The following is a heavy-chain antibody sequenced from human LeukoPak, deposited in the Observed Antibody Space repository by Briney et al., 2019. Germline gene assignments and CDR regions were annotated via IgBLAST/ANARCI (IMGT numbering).Heavy chain of an antibody. Sequence: SETLSLTCAVSGGSISSGGYSWSWIRQPPGRGLEWIGYIYHSGSTYYNPSLKSRVTISVDGSKNQFSLKLSSVTAADTAVYYCARGGYCSGGSCYHFDYWGQGTLVTVSS. V-gene: IGHV4-30-2*01. CDR1: GGSISSGGYS. D-gene: IGHD2-15*01. J-gene: IGHJ4*02. CDR3: ARGGYCSGGSCYHFDY. CDR2: IYHSGST.